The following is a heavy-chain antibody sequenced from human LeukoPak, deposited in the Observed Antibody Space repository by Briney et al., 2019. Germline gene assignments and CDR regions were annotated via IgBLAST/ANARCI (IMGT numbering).Heavy chain of an antibody. Sequence: GGSLRLSCAASGLTFSDYSMNWVRQAPGKGLEWVSYISSNSATIYYADSVKGRFTISRDNAKNSLFLQMNSLRAEDTAAYYCARDTRSLMDVWGQGTTVT. J-gene: IGHJ6*02. CDR1: GLTFSDYS. CDR2: ISSNSATI. D-gene: IGHD3-16*02. V-gene: IGHV3-48*01. CDR3: ARDTRSLMDV.